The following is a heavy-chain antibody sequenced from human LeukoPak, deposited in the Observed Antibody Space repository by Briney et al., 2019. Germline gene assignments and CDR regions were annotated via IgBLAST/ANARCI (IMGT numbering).Heavy chain of an antibody. Sequence: GGSLRLSCAASGFMFDDHGMHWVRQAPGKGLEWVSGISWNGGSQGYADSVKGRFTVSRDNAKNSLYLQMNSLKTEDTAFYYCTKRAGGWSWHFDLWGRGTLVIVSS. D-gene: IGHD5-12*01. J-gene: IGHJ2*01. V-gene: IGHV3-9*01. CDR1: GFMFDDHG. CDR2: ISWNGGSQ. CDR3: TKRAGGWSWHFDL.